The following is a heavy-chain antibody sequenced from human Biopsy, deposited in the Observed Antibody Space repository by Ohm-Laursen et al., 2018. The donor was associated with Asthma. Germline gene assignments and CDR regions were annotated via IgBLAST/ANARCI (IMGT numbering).Heavy chain of an antibody. V-gene: IGHV1-3*01. J-gene: IGHJ3*01. CDR2: INAGNGNT. Sequence: SSVKACKASGYTFISYAIHWVRQAPGQRLEWMGWINAGNGNTKYSQKFQGRVTITRDTSASTAYMELSSLRSEDTAVYYCARTYYDFLTGQVNDAFALWGQGTMVTVSS. CDR1: GYTFISYA. CDR3: ARTYYDFLTGQVNDAFAL. D-gene: IGHD3-9*01.